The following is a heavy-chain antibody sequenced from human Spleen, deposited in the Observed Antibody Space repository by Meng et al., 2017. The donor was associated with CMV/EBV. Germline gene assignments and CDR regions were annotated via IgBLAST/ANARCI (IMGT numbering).Heavy chain of an antibody. D-gene: IGHD5/OR15-5a*01. CDR2: ISAYNGNT. CDR3: ARDPASTSTLPFDY. Sequence: ASVKVSCKASGYTFTSYGISWVRQAPGQGLEWMGWISAYNGNTNYAQKLQGRVTMTTDTSTSTAYMELSSLRSEDTAVYYCARDPASTSTLPFDYWGQGTLVTVSS. V-gene: IGHV1-18*01. CDR1: GYTFTSYG. J-gene: IGHJ4*02.